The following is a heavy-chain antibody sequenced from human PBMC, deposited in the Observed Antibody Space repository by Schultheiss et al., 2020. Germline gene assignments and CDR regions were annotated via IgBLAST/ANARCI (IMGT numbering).Heavy chain of an antibody. Sequence: GSVKGSFKASGYTFTSYYMHWVRQAPGQGLEWMGWMDPNTSDTGFAQEFQGRVTLTTVTSTATAYMEVSSLTSEDTAVYYCASRPHRSSWSRDYHYYGRDVWGPGNTVTVAS. CDR1: GYTFTSYY. CDR2: MDPNTSDT. J-gene: IGHJ6*02. D-gene: IGHD6-13*01. CDR3: ASRPHRSSWSRDYHYYGRDV. V-gene: IGHV1-8*02.